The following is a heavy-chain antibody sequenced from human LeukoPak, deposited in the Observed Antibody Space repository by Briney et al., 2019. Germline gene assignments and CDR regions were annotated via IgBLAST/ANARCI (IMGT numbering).Heavy chain of an antibody. Sequence: GASVKVSCKASGYTFTGYYMHWVRQAPGQGLEWMGWINPNSGGTNYAQKFQSRVTITRDTSISTAYMELSRLRSDDTAVYYCASQGQTNLRYLQNWRQGTPATVSS. D-gene: IGHD3-9*01. J-gene: IGHJ4*02. CDR3: ASQGQTNLRYLQN. V-gene: IGHV1-2*02. CDR1: GYTFTGYY. CDR2: INPNSGGT.